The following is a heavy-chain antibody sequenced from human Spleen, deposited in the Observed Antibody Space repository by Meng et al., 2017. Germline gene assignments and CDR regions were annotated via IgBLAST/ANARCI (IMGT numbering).Heavy chain of an antibody. V-gene: IGHV6-1*01. CDR1: GDSVSSNSAA. Sequence: QVQLQQSGPGLLKPSQTLSLTCAISGDSVSSNSAAWNWIRQSPSRGLEWLGRTYYRSKWYTDYVASVKSRITINPDTSKNQFSLHLSSVTPDDTAIYYCARDLGWTLDYWGQGILVTVSS. CDR3: ARDLGWTLDY. CDR2: TYYRSKWYT. D-gene: IGHD3/OR15-3a*01. J-gene: IGHJ4*02.